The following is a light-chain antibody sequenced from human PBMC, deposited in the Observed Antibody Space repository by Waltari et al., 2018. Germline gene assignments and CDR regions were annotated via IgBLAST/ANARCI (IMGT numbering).Light chain of an antibody. Sequence: SYVLTQPPSFSVAPGGTATITCGGDNIGTERVHWYQQTPGQAPVLVVCDNTARPSGGPCRFAGSKSEKPATLTISRVEAGDQADYYCQVWDYNSNHVLFGGGTKVTVL. V-gene: IGLV3-21*02. CDR2: DNT. J-gene: IGLJ2*01. CDR1: NIGTER. CDR3: QVWDYNSNHVL.